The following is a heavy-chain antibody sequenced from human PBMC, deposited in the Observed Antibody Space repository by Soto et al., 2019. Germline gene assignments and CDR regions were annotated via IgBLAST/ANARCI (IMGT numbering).Heavy chain of an antibody. J-gene: IGHJ4*02. D-gene: IGHD3-3*01. CDR3: ATFLEWFRGVDY. Sequence: ASVKVSCKVSGYTLTEVSMRWVRQAPGKGLEWMGGFDPEDGETIYAQKFQGRVTMTEDTSTDTAYMELSSLRSEDTAVYYCATFLEWFRGVDYWGQGTLVTVSS. CDR2: FDPEDGET. CDR1: GYTLTEVS. V-gene: IGHV1-24*01.